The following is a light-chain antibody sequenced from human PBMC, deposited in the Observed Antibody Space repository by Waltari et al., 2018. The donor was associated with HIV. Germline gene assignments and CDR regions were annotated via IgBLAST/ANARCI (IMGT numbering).Light chain of an antibody. CDR2: DDS. CDR1: NIGRKS. J-gene: IGLJ3*02. V-gene: IGLV3-21*02. Sequence: SYVLTQPPSGSMAAGQGGRITSGGKGGNNIGRKSVEWYQQKPGQAPVLVVYDDSDRPSGIPERFSGSNSGNTATLTISRVEAGNEADYYCQVWDIPSEHVVFGGGTKLTVL. CDR3: QVWDIPSEHVV.